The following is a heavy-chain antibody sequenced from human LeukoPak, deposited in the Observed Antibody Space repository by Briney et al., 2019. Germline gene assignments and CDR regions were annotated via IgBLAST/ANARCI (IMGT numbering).Heavy chain of an antibody. CDR1: GGSFSGYY. V-gene: IGHV4-34*01. D-gene: IGHD2-15*01. CDR2: INHSGST. Sequence: PSETLSLTCAVYGGSFSGYYWSWIRQPPGKGLEWIGEINHSGSTNYNPSLKSRVTISVDTSKNQFSLRLSSVTAADTAVYYCARGTDGYPDVWGQGTTVTVSS. J-gene: IGHJ6*02. CDR3: ARGTDGYPDV.